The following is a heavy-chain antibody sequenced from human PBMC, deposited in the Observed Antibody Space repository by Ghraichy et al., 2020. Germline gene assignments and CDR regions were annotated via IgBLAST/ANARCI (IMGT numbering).Heavy chain of an antibody. Sequence: SQTLSLTCTVSGGSISSYYWSWIRRPPGKGLEWIGYIYYSGSTNYNPSLKSRVTISVDTSKNQFSLKLSSVTAADTAVYYCARVLTTLSIQGGTSSWTDYYYMDVWGKGTTVTVSS. CDR2: IYYSGST. V-gene: IGHV4-59*01. D-gene: IGHD6-13*01. CDR3: ARVLTTLSIQGGTSSWTDYYYMDV. J-gene: IGHJ6*03. CDR1: GGSISSYY.